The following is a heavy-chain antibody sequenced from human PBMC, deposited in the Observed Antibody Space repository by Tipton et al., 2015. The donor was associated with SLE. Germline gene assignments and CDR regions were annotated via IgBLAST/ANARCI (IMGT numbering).Heavy chain of an antibody. Sequence: LVQSGPEVKKPGSSVKVSCKASGGTFSSYTISWVRQAPGQGLEWMGRIIPILGIANYAQKFQGRVTITADKSTSTAYMELSSLRSEDTAVYYCARVGGGSYYFDYWGQGTLVTVSS. D-gene: IGHD1-26*01. CDR1: GGTFSSYT. J-gene: IGHJ4*02. V-gene: IGHV1-69*04. CDR3: ARVGGGSYYFDY. CDR2: IIPILGIA.